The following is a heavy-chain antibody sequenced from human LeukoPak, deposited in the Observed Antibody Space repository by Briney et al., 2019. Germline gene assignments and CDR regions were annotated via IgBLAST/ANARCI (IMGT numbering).Heavy chain of an antibody. D-gene: IGHD5-24*01. Sequence: GGSLRLSCAASGFTFSNYGMHWVRQAPGKGLEWVSAISSSSSYIYYADSIKGRFTISRDNAENSLYLQMNSLRAVDTAVYFCARGEEKATITALDSWGQGTLVTVSS. J-gene: IGHJ4*02. CDR2: ISSSSSYI. CDR1: GFTFSNYG. CDR3: ARGEEKATITALDS. V-gene: IGHV3-21*01.